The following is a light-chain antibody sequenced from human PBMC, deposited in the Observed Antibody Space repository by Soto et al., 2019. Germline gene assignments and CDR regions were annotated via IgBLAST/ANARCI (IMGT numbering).Light chain of an antibody. J-gene: IGLJ1*01. V-gene: IGLV2-14*01. CDR1: SRDVGGYNY. Sequence: SALTQPSSLSVSRGQSITIAFTGTSRDVGGYNYVSWYQQHPGKAPKLIIYEVSNRPSGVFNRFSGSKSGNTASLTISGLQAEDEADYYCSSYTSDNSYIFGTGTKVHRP. CDR2: EVS. CDR3: SSYTSDNSYI.